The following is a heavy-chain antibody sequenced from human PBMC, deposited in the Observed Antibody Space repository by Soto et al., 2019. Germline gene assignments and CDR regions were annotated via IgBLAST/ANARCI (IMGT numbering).Heavy chain of an antibody. CDR1: GGSISRSSYY. J-gene: IGHJ4*02. V-gene: IGHV4-39*01. Sequence: SETLSLTCTVSGGSISRSSYYWGWIRQPPGKGLEWIGSIYYSGSTYYNPYLKSRVTISVDTSKNQFSLKLSSVTAADTAVYYCARQNSVVVVAATLDYWGQGTLVTVSS. CDR2: IYYSGST. D-gene: IGHD2-15*01. CDR3: ARQNSVVVVAATLDY.